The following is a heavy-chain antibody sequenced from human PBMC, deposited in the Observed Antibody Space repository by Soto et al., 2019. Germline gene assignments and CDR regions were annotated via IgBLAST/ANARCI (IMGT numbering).Heavy chain of an antibody. CDR1: GASISSISYY. J-gene: IGHJ4*02. CDR3: ARRSTVRGVLIWGYYFDY. CDR2: IYYGGST. Sequence: QLQLQESGPGLVKPSETLSLTCTVSGASISSISYYWGWIRQPPGKGLEWIGTIYYGGSTYYNPSLKGRVTISVDTSKNQFSLNLSSVTAADTAVYYCARRSTVRGVLIWGYYFDYWGQGTLVTVSS. V-gene: IGHV4-39*01. D-gene: IGHD3-10*01.